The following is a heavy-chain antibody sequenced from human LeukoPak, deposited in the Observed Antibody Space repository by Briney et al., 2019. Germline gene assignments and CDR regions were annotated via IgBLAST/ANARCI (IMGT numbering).Heavy chain of an antibody. CDR1: GGSISSSNW. D-gene: IGHD6-13*01. CDR2: IYYSGST. V-gene: IGHV4-4*02. J-gene: IGHJ5*02. CDR3: ARDRVAEAGSYWFDP. Sequence: SGTLSLTCAVSGGSISSSNWWTWVRQPPGKGLEWIGQIYYSGSTDYNPSLKSRVTISVDKSKNQFSLKLSSVTAADTAVYYCARDRVAEAGSYWFDPWGQGTLVTVSS.